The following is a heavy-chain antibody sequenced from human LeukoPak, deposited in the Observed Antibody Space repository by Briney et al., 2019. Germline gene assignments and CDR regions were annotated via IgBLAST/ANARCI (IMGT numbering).Heavy chain of an antibody. CDR2: VSSSSSYT. J-gene: IGHJ3*02. D-gene: IGHD3-22*01. CDR3: ARGWTYYYDSSGYYRAFDI. CDR1: GFTFSDYY. V-gene: IGHV3-11*06. Sequence: PGGSLRLSCAASGFTFSDYYMSWIRQAPGRGLEWVSYVSSSSSYTNYADSVRGRFTISGDNAKDSLYLQMNSLRAEDTAVYYCARGWTYYYDSSGYYRAFDIWGQGTMVTVSS.